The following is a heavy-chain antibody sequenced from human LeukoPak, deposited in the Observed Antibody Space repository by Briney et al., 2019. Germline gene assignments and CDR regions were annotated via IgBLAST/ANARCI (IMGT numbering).Heavy chain of an antibody. V-gene: IGHV1-2*02. D-gene: IGHD5/OR15-5a*01. Sequence: ASVKVSCKASGYTFTDYYIHWVRQSPGQGLEWMGWINPRSGGTNYAQKFQGRVTMTRDTSISAAYMDLRRLISDDTAVYYCARFDQVSETAGGYWGQGTLVTVSP. CDR3: ARFDQVSETAGGY. CDR1: GYTFTDYY. J-gene: IGHJ4*02. CDR2: INPRSGGT.